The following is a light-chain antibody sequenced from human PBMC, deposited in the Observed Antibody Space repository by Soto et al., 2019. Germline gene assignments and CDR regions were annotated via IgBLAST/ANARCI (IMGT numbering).Light chain of an antibody. Sequence: EIVLTQSPATLSLSPGERATLSCRASQSFSNYLAWYQQKPGQAPRLLIYDASTRATGIPARFSGSGSGTDLTLTISSLEPEDFALYYCQQRSNWLLTFGQGTRLEIK. CDR1: QSFSNY. J-gene: IGKJ5*01. V-gene: IGKV3-11*01. CDR3: QQRSNWLLT. CDR2: DAS.